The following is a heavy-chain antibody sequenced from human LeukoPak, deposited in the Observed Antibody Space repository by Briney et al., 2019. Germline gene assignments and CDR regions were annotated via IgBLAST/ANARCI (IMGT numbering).Heavy chain of an antibody. CDR3: ARITGTTHRFDY. V-gene: IGHV4-59*01. D-gene: IGHD1-20*01. J-gene: IGHJ4*02. Sequence: PSETLSLTCTVSGGSISSYYWSWIRQPPGKGLERIGYIYYSGSTNYNPSLKSRVTISVDTSKNQFSLKLSSVTAADTAVYYCARITGTTHRFDYWGQGTLVTVSS. CDR1: GGSISSYY. CDR2: IYYSGST.